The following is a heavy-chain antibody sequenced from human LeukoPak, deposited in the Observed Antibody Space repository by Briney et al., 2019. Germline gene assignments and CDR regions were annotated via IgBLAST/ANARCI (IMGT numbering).Heavy chain of an antibody. CDR2: ISSSGSII. Sequence: GGSLRLSCAASGFTFSSYEMNWVRQAPGKGLEWVSYISSSGSIIHYADSVKGRFTISRDNTKNILYLQLNSLRAEDTAVYYCAAQVQGLPGYFDFWGQGTLVTVSS. D-gene: IGHD2-8*02. J-gene: IGHJ4*02. CDR1: GFTFSSYE. CDR3: AAQVQGLPGYFDF. V-gene: IGHV3-48*03.